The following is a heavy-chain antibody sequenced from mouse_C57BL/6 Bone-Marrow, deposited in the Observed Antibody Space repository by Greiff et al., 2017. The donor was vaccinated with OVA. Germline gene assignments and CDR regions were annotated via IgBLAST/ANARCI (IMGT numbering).Heavy chain of an antibody. CDR3: ARSYSNYDYFDY. Sequence: EVHLVESGPGLVKPSQSLSLTCSVTGYSITSGYYWNWIRQFPGNKLEWMGYISYDGSNNYNPSLKNRISITRNTTKNQFFLKLNSVTTEDTATYYWARSYSNYDYFDYWGQGTTLTVSS. V-gene: IGHV3-6*01. CDR2: ISYDGSN. D-gene: IGHD2-5*01. J-gene: IGHJ2*01. CDR1: GYSITSGYY.